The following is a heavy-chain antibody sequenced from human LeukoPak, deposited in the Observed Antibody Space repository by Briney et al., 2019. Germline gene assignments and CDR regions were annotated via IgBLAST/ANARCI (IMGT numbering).Heavy chain of an antibody. Sequence: GGSLRLSCAASEFSVGSNYMTWVRQAPGKGLEWVSFISGGDTTFYADSVKGRFTLSRDNSKNTLYLQMNSLRAEDTAVYFCAKDRVWGYASNFDYWGQGTLVAVSS. CDR2: ISGGDTT. J-gene: IGHJ4*02. D-gene: IGHD3-16*01. CDR3: AKDRVWGYASNFDY. V-gene: IGHV3-53*01. CDR1: EFSVGSNY.